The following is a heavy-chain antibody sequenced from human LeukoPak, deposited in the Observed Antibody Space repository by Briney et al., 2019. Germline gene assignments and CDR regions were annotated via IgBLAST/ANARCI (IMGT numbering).Heavy chain of an antibody. CDR3: ARLKFYDSTGYSPGYYMDV. CDR2: IYGSGIT. V-gene: IGHV4-4*07. Sequence: SETLSLTCTVSGGSIISNYWSWIRQSAGTGLEWLGRIYGSGITDYNPSLKSRVTMSLDTSRKQFSLRLTSVTAADTAVYYCARLKFYDSTGYSPGYYMDVWGKGTTVSVFS. CDR1: GGSIISNY. D-gene: IGHD3-22*01. J-gene: IGHJ6*03.